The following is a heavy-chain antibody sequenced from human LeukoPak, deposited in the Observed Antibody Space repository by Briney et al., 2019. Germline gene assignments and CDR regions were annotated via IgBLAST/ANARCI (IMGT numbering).Heavy chain of an antibody. Sequence: PSETLSLTCIVSGDSISSNHWSWIRQPPGKGLDWIGYISYSGSTSYNPSLKSRVTISVDTSKNQFSLKLSSVTVADTAVYYCARVGRGDHTWGSYSCDHWGQGTLVTVSS. V-gene: IGHV4-59*01. CDR2: ISYSGST. CDR1: GDSISSNH. CDR3: ARVGRGDHTWGSYSCDH. D-gene: IGHD3-16*01. J-gene: IGHJ4*02.